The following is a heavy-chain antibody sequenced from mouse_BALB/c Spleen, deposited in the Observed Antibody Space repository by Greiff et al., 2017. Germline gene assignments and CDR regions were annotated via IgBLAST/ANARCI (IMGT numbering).Heavy chain of an antibody. D-gene: IGHD4-1*01. Sequence: VQLKQSGPELVKPGASVKISCKASGYTFTDYNMHWVKQSHGKSLEWIGYICPYNGGTGYNQKFKSKATLTVDNSSSTAYMELRSLTSEDSAVYYCARGGGTTMDYWGQGTSVTVSS. J-gene: IGHJ4*01. V-gene: IGHV1S29*02. CDR2: ICPYNGGT. CDR3: ARGGGTTMDY. CDR1: GYTFTDYN.